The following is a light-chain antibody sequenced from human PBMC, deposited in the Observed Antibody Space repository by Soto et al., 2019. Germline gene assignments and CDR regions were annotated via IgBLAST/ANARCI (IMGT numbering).Light chain of an antibody. CDR3: QQRSNWPRT. Sequence: EIVLTQSPATLSLSPGERATLSCRASQSVSSYLSWYQQKPGQAPRLLLYDASTRATGIPARFSGSGSGTDFTLTISSLEPEDFAVYYCQQRSNWPRTFGQGTKVDI. J-gene: IGKJ1*01. CDR2: DAS. V-gene: IGKV3-11*01. CDR1: QSVSSY.